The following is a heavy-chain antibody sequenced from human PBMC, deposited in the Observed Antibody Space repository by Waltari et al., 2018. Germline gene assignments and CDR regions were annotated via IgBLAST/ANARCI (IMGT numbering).Heavy chain of an antibody. Sequence: QLQLQESGPGLVKPSETLSLTCTVSGDSISTSRYYWGWVRQPPGEGLEWIGSIYYRGSTYYNKSLKSRVTISANTSKNQFSLNLTSLTAADTAVYYCVRRGFWTSIDNWGQGTLVTVSS. CDR1: GDSISTSRYY. D-gene: IGHD1-1*01. J-gene: IGHJ4*02. V-gene: IGHV4-39*01. CDR2: IYYRGST. CDR3: VRRGFWTSIDN.